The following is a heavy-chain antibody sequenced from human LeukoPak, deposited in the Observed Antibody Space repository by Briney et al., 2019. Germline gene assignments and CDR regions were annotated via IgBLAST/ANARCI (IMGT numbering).Heavy chain of an antibody. CDR1: GFTFSTYA. CDR3: AKDVGKWESLHFFDY. J-gene: IGHJ4*02. V-gene: IGHV3-23*01. D-gene: IGHD1-26*01. Sequence: GGSLRLSCAASGFTFSTYAMSWVRQAPGKGLEWISGISGSGASTYYADSVTGRFTISRDNSRNTLYLQMNSLRGDDTAVYYCAKDVGKWESLHFFDYWGQGTLVTVSS. CDR2: ISGSGAST.